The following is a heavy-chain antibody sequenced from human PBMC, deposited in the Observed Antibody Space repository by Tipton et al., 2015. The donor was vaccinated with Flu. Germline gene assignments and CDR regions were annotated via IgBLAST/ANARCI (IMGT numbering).Heavy chain of an antibody. J-gene: IGHJ5*02. Sequence: TLSLTCSVSGDSIGSRHYWGWIRQPPGKGLEWIGNIHRTGNTYHNPSLRSRVTISVDTSKNQFSLKLSSVTAADTAVYYCAGRDYSNYVSEPKNWFHPWGQGTLVTVFS. V-gene: IGHV4-38-2*01. CDR3: AGRDYSNYVSEPKNWFHP. CDR2: IHRTGNT. D-gene: IGHD4-11*01. CDR1: GDSIGSRHY.